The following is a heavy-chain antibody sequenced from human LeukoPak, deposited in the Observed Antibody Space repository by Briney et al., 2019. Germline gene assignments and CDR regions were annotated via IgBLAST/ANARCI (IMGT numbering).Heavy chain of an antibody. J-gene: IGHJ6*02. CDR2: IYYSGST. CDR3: ARAPVDRYYYYCYGMDV. Sequence: SETLSLTCTVSGGPISSYYWSWIRQPPGKGLEWIGYIYYSGSTNYNPSLKSRVTISVDTSKNQFSLKLSSVTAADTAVYYCARAPVDRYYYYCYGMDVWGQGTTVTVSS. CDR1: GGPISSYY. V-gene: IGHV4-59*01.